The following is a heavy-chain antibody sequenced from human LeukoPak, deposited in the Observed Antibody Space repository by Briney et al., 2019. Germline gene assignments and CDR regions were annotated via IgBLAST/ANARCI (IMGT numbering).Heavy chain of an antibody. D-gene: IGHD2-8*01. CDR1: GYSISSGYY. Sequence: SETLSLTCTVSGYSISSGYYWGWIRQPPGKGLEWIGSIYHSGSTYYNPSLKSRVTISVDTSKNQFSLKLSSVTAADTAVYYCARRTYASFDYWGQGTLVTVSS. J-gene: IGHJ4*02. CDR3: ARRTYASFDY. V-gene: IGHV4-38-2*02. CDR2: IYHSGST.